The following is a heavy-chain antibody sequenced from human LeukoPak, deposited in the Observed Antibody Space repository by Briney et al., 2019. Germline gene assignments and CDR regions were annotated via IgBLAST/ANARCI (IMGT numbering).Heavy chain of an antibody. CDR2: ISRKADGEAT. Sequence: GGSLRLSCAASGFAFSDAWMSWVRQAPGKGLEYIGRISRKADGEATDYAAPVKDRFTISRDDSKNTLYLQMNSLKTEDTAVYYCTTDHGSTSCYCGAFDLWGQGTMVAVSS. J-gene: IGHJ3*01. D-gene: IGHD2-2*01. CDR1: GFAFSDAW. V-gene: IGHV3-15*01. CDR3: TTDHGSTSCYCGAFDL.